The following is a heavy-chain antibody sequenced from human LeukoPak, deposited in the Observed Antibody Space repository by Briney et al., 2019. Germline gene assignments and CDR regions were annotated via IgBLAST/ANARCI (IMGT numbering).Heavy chain of an antibody. J-gene: IGHJ4*02. CDR3: ATLSPTMTTVTTVDY. CDR1: GGSFSGYY. D-gene: IGHD4-17*01. V-gene: IGHV4-34*01. CDR2: INHSGST. Sequence: SETLSLTCAVYGGSFSGYYWSWIRQPPGKGLEWIGEINHSGSTNYNPSLKSRVTISVDTSKNQFSLKLSSVTAADTAVYYCATLSPTMTTVTTVDYWGQGTLVTASS.